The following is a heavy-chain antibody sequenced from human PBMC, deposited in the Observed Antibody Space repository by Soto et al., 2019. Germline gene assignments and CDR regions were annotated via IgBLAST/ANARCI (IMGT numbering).Heavy chain of an antibody. J-gene: IGHJ6*03. Sequence: ASVKVSCKASGYTFTSYAMHWVRQAPGQRLEWMGWINAGNGNTKYSQKFQGRVTITRDTSASTAYMELSSLRSEDTAVYYCARAVQYGDYVDYYMDVWGKGTTVTVSS. CDR1: GYTFTSYA. CDR2: INAGNGNT. V-gene: IGHV1-3*01. D-gene: IGHD4-17*01. CDR3: ARAVQYGDYVDYYMDV.